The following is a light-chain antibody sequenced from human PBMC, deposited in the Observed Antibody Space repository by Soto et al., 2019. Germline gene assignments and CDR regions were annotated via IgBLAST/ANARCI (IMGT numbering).Light chain of an antibody. V-gene: IGKV4-1*01. Sequence: DIVMTQSPDSLAVSLGERATINCKSSQSVFYSSNNKNYLAWYQQKPGQPPKLLIYWASTRESGVPDRFSGSGSVTDFTLTISSLQAEDVAVYYCQQYYTIPWTFAQGTKVEIK. CDR2: WAS. CDR3: QQYYTIPWT. CDR1: QSVFYSSNNKNY. J-gene: IGKJ1*01.